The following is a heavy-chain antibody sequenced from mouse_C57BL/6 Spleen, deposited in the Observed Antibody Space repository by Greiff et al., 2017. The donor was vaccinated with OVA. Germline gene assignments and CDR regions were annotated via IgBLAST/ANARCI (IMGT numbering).Heavy chain of an antibody. J-gene: IGHJ4*01. D-gene: IGHD1-1*01. V-gene: IGHV5-4*03. Sequence: EVKLMESGGGLVKPGGSLKLSCAASGFTFSSYAMSWVRQTPEKRLEWVATISDGGSYTYYPDNVKGRFTISRDNAKNNLYLQMSHLKSEDTAMYYCASHYYGTPYAMDYWGQGTSVTVSS. CDR2: ISDGGSYT. CDR3: ASHYYGTPYAMDY. CDR1: GFTFSSYA.